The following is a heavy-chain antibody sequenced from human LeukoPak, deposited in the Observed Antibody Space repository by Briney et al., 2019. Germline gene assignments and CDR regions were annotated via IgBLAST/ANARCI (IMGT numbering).Heavy chain of an antibody. CDR3: ARPTRKGAFDI. CDR2: IYYSGST. J-gene: IGHJ3*02. Sequence: SETLSLTCTVSGGSISSYYWSWIRQPPGKGLEWIGYIYYSGSTNYNPSLKSRVTISVDTSKNQFSLKLSSVTAADTAVYYCARPTRKGAFDIWGQGTMVTVSS. V-gene: IGHV4-59*01. CDR1: GGSISSYY.